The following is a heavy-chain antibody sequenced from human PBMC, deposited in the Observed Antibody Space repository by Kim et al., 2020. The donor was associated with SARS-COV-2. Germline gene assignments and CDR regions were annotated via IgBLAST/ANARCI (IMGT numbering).Heavy chain of an antibody. CDR1: GGTFSSYA. J-gene: IGHJ4*02. D-gene: IGHD2-21*02. CDR2: IIPIFGTA. V-gene: IGHV1-69*13. CDR3: ARGPYCGGDCYFPDF. Sequence: SVKVSCKASGGTFSSYAISWVRQAPGQGLEWMGGIIPIFGTANYAQKFQGRVTITADESTSTANMELSSLRSEDTAVYYCARGPYCGGDCYFPDFWGQGTLVTVSS.